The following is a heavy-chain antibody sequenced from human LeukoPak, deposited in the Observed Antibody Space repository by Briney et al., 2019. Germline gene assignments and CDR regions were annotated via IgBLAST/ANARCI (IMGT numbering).Heavy chain of an antibody. Sequence: ASVKVSCKASGYTFTSYYMHWVRQAPGQGLQWMGIINPSGGSTSYAQKFQGRVTMTRDTSTSTVYMELSSLRSEDTAVYFCARDPLSYDSSAYRWFDPWGQGTLVTVSS. D-gene: IGHD3-22*01. J-gene: IGHJ5*02. CDR2: INPSGGST. CDR1: GYTFTSYY. V-gene: IGHV1-46*01. CDR3: ARDPLSYDSSAYRWFDP.